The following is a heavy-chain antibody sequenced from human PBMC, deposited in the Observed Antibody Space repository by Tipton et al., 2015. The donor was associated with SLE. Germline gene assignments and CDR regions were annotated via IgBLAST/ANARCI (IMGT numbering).Heavy chain of an antibody. V-gene: IGHV4-59*01. CDR3: ARRDFWTGYLDY. J-gene: IGHJ4*02. Sequence: TLSLTCTVSGGSISSYYWSWIRQHPGKGLEWIGYIYYSGSTNYNPSLKSRVTISVDTTKNQLSLKLRSVTAADTAVYYCARRDFWTGYLDYWGQGSLVTVSS. CDR2: IYYSGST. D-gene: IGHD3/OR15-3a*01. CDR1: GGSISSYY.